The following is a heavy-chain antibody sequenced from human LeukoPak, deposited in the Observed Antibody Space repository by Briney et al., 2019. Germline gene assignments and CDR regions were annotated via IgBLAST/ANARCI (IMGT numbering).Heavy chain of an antibody. D-gene: IGHD3-9*01. CDR2: IYYSGST. Sequence: SETLSLTCTVSGGSISSSSYYWGWIRQPPGRGLEWIGSIYYSGSTYYNPSLKSRVTISVDTSKNQFSLKLSSVTAADTAVYYCAGGRLRDYDILTGYFFWGQGTLVTVSS. CDR1: GGSISSSSYY. J-gene: IGHJ4*02. CDR3: AGGRLRDYDILTGYFF. V-gene: IGHV4-39*07.